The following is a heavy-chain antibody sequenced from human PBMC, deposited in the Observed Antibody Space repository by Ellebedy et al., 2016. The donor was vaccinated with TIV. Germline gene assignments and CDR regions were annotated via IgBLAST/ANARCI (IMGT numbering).Heavy chain of an antibody. V-gene: IGHV3-11*06. CDR3: PNGAYDI. J-gene: IGHJ3*02. D-gene: IGHD5-24*01. Sequence: SVKGRFTISRDNAKISLYLQMNSLTAEDTAVYYCPNGAYDIWGQGTMVTVSS.